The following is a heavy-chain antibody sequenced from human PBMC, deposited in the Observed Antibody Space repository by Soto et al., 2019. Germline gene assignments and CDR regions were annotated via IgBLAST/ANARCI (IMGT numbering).Heavy chain of an antibody. CDR1: GGTFSSYA. V-gene: IGHV1-69*01. Sequence: QVQLVQAGAEVKKPGSSVKVSCKASGGTFSSYAISWVRQAPGQGLEWMGGIIPIFGTANYAQKFQGRVTITADESTSTAYMELSSLRSEDKAVYYCGRGRAVVGMATISAFDIWGQGTMVTVSS. J-gene: IGHJ3*02. CDR3: GRGRAVVGMATISAFDI. CDR2: IIPIFGTA. D-gene: IGHD5-12*01.